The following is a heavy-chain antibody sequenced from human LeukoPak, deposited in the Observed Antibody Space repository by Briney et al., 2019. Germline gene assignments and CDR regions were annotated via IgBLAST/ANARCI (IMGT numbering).Heavy chain of an antibody. CDR3: ARRKGSGCSSTSCLLICFDP. D-gene: IGHD2-2*01. Sequence: SETLSLTCSVSGGSISDSRYYWGWLPQPPGKGLVGIVSIYDSGTTHRNPALKRRVTISVDTSKNQFYLKLSCVAAADTAVYYCARRKGSGCSSTSCLLICFDPWGQGTLVTVSS. V-gene: IGHV4-39*07. J-gene: IGHJ5*02. CDR1: GGSISDSRYY. CDR2: IYDSGTT.